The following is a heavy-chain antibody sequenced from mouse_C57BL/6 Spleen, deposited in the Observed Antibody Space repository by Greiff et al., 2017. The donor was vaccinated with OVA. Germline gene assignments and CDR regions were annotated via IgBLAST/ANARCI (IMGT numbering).Heavy chain of an antibody. D-gene: IGHD2-1*01. V-gene: IGHV1-74*01. CDR3: AITIFYGNYNAMDY. CDR2: IHPSDSDT. CDR1: GYTFTSYW. Sequence: QVQLQQPGAELVKPGASVKVSCKASGYTFTSYWMHWVKQRPGQGLEWIGRIHPSDSDTNYNQKFKGKATLTVDKSSSTAYIPLSSLTCEDSAVYYCAITIFYGNYNAMDYWGQGTSVTVSS. J-gene: IGHJ4*01.